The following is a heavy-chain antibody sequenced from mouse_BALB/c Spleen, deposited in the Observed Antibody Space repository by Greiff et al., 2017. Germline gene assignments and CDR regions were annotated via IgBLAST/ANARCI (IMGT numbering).Heavy chain of an antibody. CDR2: ISSGGSYT. CDR1: GFTFSSYT. CDR3: TRGARYFDV. V-gene: IGHV5-6-4*01. J-gene: IGHJ1*01. Sequence: EVHLVESGGGLVKPGGSLKLSCAASGFTFSSYTMSWVRQTPEKRLEWVATISSGGSYTYYPDSVKGRFTISRDNAKNTLYLQMSSLKSEDTAMYYCTRGARYFDVWGAGTTVTVSS.